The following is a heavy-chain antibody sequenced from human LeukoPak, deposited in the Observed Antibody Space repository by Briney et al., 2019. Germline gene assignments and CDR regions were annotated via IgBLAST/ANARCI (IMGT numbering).Heavy chain of an antibody. V-gene: IGHV4-61*02. CDR2: IYTSGST. CDR3: ASRRVGAPELTFDI. J-gene: IGHJ3*02. Sequence: PSETLSLTCTVSGGSISSGSYYWSWIRQPAGEGLEWIGRIYTSGSTNYNPSLKSRVTISVDTSKNQFSLRLSSVTAADTAVYYCASRRVGAPELTFDIWGQGTMVTVSS. D-gene: IGHD1-26*01. CDR1: GGSISSGSYY.